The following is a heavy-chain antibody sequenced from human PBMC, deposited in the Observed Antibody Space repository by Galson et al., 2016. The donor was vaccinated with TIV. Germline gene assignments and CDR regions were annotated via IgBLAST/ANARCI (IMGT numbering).Heavy chain of an antibody. CDR2: IYGSGARS. Sequence: SLRLSCAVSGFSFINYGMNWVRQAPGKGLEWVSGIYGSGARSFYADSVKGRFTISRDNSKYTLYLQMNSLRAKDTAVYYCAKVNRDGDYYFYDVDVWGHGTTVIVS. CDR1: GFSFINYG. V-gene: IGHV3-23*01. CDR3: AKVNRDGDYYFYDVDV. D-gene: IGHD1-14*01. J-gene: IGHJ6*02.